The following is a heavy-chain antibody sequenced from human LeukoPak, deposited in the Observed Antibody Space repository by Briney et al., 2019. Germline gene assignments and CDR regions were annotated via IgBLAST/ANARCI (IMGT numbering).Heavy chain of an antibody. D-gene: IGHD3-22*01. CDR3: AHTFDSSGYWSFDY. CDR2: IKQDGSEK. J-gene: IGHJ4*02. V-gene: IGHV3-7*03. CDR1: GFTFSSYW. Sequence: GGSLRLSCAASGFTFSSYWMTWVRQAPGKGLEWVANIKQDGSEKYYVDSVKGRFTISRDNSKNTLYLQMNSLRAEDTAVYYCAHTFDSSGYWSFDYWGQGTLVTVSS.